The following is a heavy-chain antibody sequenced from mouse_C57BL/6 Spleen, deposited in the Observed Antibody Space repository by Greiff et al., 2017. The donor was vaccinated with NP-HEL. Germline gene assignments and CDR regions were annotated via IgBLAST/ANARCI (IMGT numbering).Heavy chain of an antibody. Sequence: EVQRVESGGGLVQPKGSLKLSCAASGFSFNTYAMNWVRQAPGKGLEWVARIRSKSNNYATYYADSVKDRFTISRDDSESMLYLQMNNLKTEDTAMYYCVRQVVATLWDAMDYWGQGTSVTVSS. CDR1: GFSFNTYA. D-gene: IGHD1-1*01. CDR2: IRSKSNNYAT. CDR3: VRQVVATLWDAMDY. V-gene: IGHV10-1*01. J-gene: IGHJ4*01.